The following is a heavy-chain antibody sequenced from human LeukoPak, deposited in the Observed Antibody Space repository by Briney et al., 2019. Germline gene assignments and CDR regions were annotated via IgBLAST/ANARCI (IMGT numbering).Heavy chain of an antibody. D-gene: IGHD6-19*01. CDR1: GGSFSGYY. Sequence: SETLSLTCAVYGGSFSGYYWSWIRQPPGKGLEWVGEINHSGSTNYNPSLKSRVTISVDTSKNQFSLKLSSVTAAETAVYYCGREIICFSSGWFDYWGQGPLVTVSS. CDR2: INHSGST. J-gene: IGHJ4*02. CDR3: GREIICFSSGWFDY. V-gene: IGHV4-34*01.